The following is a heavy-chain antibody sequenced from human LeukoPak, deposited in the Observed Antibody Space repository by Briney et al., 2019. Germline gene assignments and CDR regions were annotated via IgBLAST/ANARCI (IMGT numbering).Heavy chain of an antibody. CDR2: IYYSGST. J-gene: IGHJ3*02. V-gene: IGHV4-39*07. CDR3: ARGADYYDSPGAFDI. CDR1: GGSISSSSYY. D-gene: IGHD3-22*01. Sequence: SETLSLTCTVSGGSISSSSYYWGWIRQPPGKGLEWIGSIYYSGSTYYNPSLKSRVTISVDTSKNQFSLKLSSVTAADTAVYYCARGADYYDSPGAFDIWGQGTMVTVSS.